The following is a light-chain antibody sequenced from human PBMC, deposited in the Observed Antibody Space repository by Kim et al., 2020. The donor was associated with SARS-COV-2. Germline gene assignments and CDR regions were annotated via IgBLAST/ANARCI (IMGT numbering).Light chain of an antibody. V-gene: IGLV2-14*03. Sequence: QSALTQPASVSGSPGQSITISCTGTSSLVGNYNYVSWYQQHPDKAPKLIIYDVSYRPSGVSTRFSGSKSGNTASLTISGLQAADAADYYCTSYTGAKTVEFGGGTQLNGL. CDR1: SSLVGNYNY. CDR3: TSYTGAKTVE. CDR2: DVS. J-gene: IGLJ2*01.